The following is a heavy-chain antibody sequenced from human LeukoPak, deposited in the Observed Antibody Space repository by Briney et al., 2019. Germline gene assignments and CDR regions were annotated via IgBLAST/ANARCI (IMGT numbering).Heavy chain of an antibody. CDR2: IRSSGDST. CDR1: GFTFTSYA. V-gene: IGHV3-23*01. D-gene: IGHD1/OR15-1a*01. CDR3: AKGNWNKLEVFDY. Sequence: GGSLRLSCAASGFTFTSYAMSWVRQAPGKGLEWVSAIRSSGDSTYYADSVKGRFTISRDNSKHTLYLQMNSLRAEDTALHYCAKGNWNKLEVFDYWGEGALVTVSS. J-gene: IGHJ4*02.